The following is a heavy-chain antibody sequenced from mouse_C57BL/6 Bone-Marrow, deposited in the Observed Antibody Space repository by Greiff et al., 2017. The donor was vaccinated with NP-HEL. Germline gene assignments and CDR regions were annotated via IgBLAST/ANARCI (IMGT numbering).Heavy chain of an antibody. CDR2: IDPSDSYT. V-gene: IGHV1-50*01. Sequence: VQLQQPGAELVKPGASVKLSCKASGYTFTSYWMQWVKQRPGQGLEWIGEIDPSDSYTNYNQKFKGKATLTVDTSSSTAYMQLSSLTSEDSAVYYCARSSSSGYHYFDYWGQGTTLTVSS. CDR1: GYTFTSYW. CDR3: ARSSSSGYHYFDY. D-gene: IGHD3-2*02. J-gene: IGHJ2*01.